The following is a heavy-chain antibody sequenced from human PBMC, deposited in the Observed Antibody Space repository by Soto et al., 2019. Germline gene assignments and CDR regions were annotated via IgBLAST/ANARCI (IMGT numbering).Heavy chain of an antibody. CDR3: ASSSPFHY. CDR2: IFQSGNT. D-gene: IGHD6-6*01. CDR1: SGSISSGDYS. V-gene: IGHV4-30-2*01. J-gene: IGHJ4*02. Sequence: PSETLSLTCAVSSGSISSGDYSWSWIRQPPGKGLEWIGYIFQSGNTYYNPSLKSRVTISVDNSKNQFSLKLSSVTAADTAVYYCASSSPFHYWGPGILVTVSS.